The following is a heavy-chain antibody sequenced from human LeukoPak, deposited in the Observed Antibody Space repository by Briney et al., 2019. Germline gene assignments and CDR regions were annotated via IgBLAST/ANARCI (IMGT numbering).Heavy chain of an antibody. Sequence: GSVKVSCKASGYTFTSYGISWVRQAPGQGLEWMGWISAYNGNTNYAQKLQGRVTMTTDTSTSTAYMEVRSLRSDDTAVYYRARAKRNYCSSTSCYLGYWGQGTLVTVSS. CDR1: GYTFTSYG. CDR3: ARAKRNYCSSTSCYLGY. CDR2: ISAYNGNT. D-gene: IGHD2-2*01. J-gene: IGHJ4*02. V-gene: IGHV1-18*01.